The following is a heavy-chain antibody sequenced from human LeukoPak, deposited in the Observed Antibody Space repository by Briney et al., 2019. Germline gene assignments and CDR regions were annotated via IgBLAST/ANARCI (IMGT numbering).Heavy chain of an antibody. J-gene: IGHJ4*02. D-gene: IGHD2-2*02. CDR1: GGTFSSYT. CDR2: IIPILGIA. V-gene: IGHV1-69*04. CDR3: ARDRVYFSSTSCCTRLGY. Sequence: AASVTVSCKASGGTFSSYTISWVRQAAGQGLEWMGRIIPILGIANYAQKFQGRVTITADKSTSTAYMELSSLRSEDTAVYYCARDRVYFSSTSCCTRLGYWGQGTLVTVSS.